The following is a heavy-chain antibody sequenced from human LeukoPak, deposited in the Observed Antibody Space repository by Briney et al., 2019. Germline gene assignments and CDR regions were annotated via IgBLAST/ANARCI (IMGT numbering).Heavy chain of an antibody. CDR3: ARDRPYSGSYEWDWFDP. J-gene: IGHJ5*02. D-gene: IGHD1-26*01. Sequence: ASVKVSCKASGYTFTSYGISWVRQAPGQGLEWMGWISAYNGNTNYAQKLQGRVTMTTDTSTSTAYMELRSLRSDDTAVYYCARDRPYSGSYEWDWFDPGAREPWSPSP. CDR1: GYTFTSYG. V-gene: IGHV1-18*01. CDR2: ISAYNGNT.